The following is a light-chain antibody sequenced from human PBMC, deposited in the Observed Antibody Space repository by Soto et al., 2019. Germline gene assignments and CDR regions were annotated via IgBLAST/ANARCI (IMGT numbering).Light chain of an antibody. V-gene: IGKV3-15*01. J-gene: IGKJ5*01. Sequence: EIVMTQSPATLSVSPGERATLSCRASQRVSSNLAWYQQKPGQAPRLLIYGASTRATGIPARFSGSGSGTEFTLTISRLQSEDFAFYYCQQYNNWPPSITFGQGTRLEIK. CDR3: QQYNNWPPSIT. CDR1: QRVSSN. CDR2: GAS.